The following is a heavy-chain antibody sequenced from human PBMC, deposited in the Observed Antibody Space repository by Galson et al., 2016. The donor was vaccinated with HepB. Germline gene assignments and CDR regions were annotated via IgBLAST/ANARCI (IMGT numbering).Heavy chain of an antibody. V-gene: IGHV4-39*01. CDR3: ARQRGSPAAMGWFDP. J-gene: IGHJ5*02. Sequence: ETLSLTCTVSGGSISSSSYYWGWIRQPPGKGLELIGSIYYSGSTYYNPSLKSRVTISVDTSKNQFSLRLSSVTAADTAVYYCARQRGSPAAMGWFDPWGQGTLVTVSS. D-gene: IGHD2-2*01. CDR1: GGSISSSSYY. CDR2: IYYSGST.